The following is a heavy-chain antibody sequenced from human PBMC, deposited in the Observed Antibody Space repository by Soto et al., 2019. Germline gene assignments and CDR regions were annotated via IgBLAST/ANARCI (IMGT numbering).Heavy chain of an antibody. D-gene: IGHD1-26*01. CDR1: GFSFSDHY. V-gene: IGHV3-72*01. Sequence: GGSLRLSCAASGFSFSDHYMDWVRQAPGKGLEWLGRIRNKANGYTTEYAASVRGRISISRDDSKNSLSLQVTNLKIEDTAVYFCAKEATNDQWELLHFDSWGQGNLVTVSS. J-gene: IGHJ4*02. CDR3: AKEATNDQWELLHFDS. CDR2: IRNKANGYTT.